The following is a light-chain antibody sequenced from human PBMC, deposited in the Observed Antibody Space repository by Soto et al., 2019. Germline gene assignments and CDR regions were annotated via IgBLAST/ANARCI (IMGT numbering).Light chain of an antibody. CDR2: GNT. J-gene: IGLJ1*01. Sequence: QSVLTQPPSVSGAPGQRVTISCTGSSSNIGAGYEVHWYQQFPGTAPKLLIYGNTNRPSGVPDRFSGSKSGTSAPLAITGLHADDEADYYCQSYDNSLSGFVFGTGTKLTVL. V-gene: IGLV1-40*01. CDR3: QSYDNSLSGFV. CDR1: SSNIGAGYE.